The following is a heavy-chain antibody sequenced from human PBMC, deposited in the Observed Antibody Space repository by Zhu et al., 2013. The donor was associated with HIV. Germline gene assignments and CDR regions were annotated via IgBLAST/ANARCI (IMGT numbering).Heavy chain of an antibody. CDR3: ARDVGDSEYGYYYYMDV. J-gene: IGHJ6*03. V-gene: IGHV1-69*01. CDR2: IVPIFRTG. D-gene: IGHD4-17*01. Sequence: QVQLVQSGTEVKKPGSSVKVSCKASGGTFSSSAISWVRQAPGQRPEWMGGIVPIFRTGNYAQKFQGRVRITADESTSTAYMELSSLRSEDTAVYYCARDVGDSEYGYYYYMDVWGKGTTVTVSS. CDR1: GGTFSSSA.